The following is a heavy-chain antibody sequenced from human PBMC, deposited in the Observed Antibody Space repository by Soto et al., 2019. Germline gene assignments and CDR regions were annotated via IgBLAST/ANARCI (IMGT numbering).Heavy chain of an antibody. J-gene: IGHJ5*02. V-gene: IGHV3-23*01. CDR3: AKYSWGATTVNPIP. Sequence: GGSLRLSCVGSGFTFSTYPMNWVRQAPGKGLEWVSAISGSDGRTYYADSVKARFPISRHNSKTTLYLHMSRLRVEDTAVYYCAKYSWGATTVNPIPWGQGPLATV. CDR1: GFTFSTYP. CDR2: ISGSDGRT. D-gene: IGHD4-4*01.